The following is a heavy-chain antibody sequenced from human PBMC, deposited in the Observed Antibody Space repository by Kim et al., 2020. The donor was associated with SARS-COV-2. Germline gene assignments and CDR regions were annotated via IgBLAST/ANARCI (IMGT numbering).Heavy chain of an antibody. Sequence: GNTNYAQKLQGRVTMTTDTSTSTAYMELRSLRSDDTAVYYCARSMTYFDYWGQGTLVTVSS. CDR3: ARSMTYFDY. V-gene: IGHV1-18*01. CDR2: GNT. J-gene: IGHJ4*02. D-gene: IGHD2-21*02.